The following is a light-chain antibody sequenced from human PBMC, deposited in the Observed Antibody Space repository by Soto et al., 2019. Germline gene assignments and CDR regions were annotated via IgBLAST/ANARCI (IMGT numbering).Light chain of an antibody. J-gene: IGLJ1*01. Sequence: QSALTQPRSVSGSPGQSVTISCTGTSNDVGYYNYVSWYRQHPGKAPQLMIYGVSNRPSGVSNRFSGSKSGNTASLTISGLQAEDEADYYCSSYTSSATLYVFGTGTKLTVL. CDR1: SNDVGYYNY. V-gene: IGLV2-14*01. CDR3: SSYTSSATLYV. CDR2: GVS.